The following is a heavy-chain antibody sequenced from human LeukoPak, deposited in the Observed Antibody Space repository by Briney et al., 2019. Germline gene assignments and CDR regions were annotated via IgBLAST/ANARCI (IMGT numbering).Heavy chain of an antibody. CDR3: ARNILFAFDI. V-gene: IGHV3-53*01. CDR1: GLTVRSSY. Sequence: GGPLRLSCAASGLTVRSSYMSWVRQAPGKGREWVSIIYNDGSTYYADSMKGRFTISRDNTKNTLYLQVNSLRAEDTAMYYCARNILFAFDIWGQGTMVTVSS. CDR2: IYNDGST. J-gene: IGHJ3*02.